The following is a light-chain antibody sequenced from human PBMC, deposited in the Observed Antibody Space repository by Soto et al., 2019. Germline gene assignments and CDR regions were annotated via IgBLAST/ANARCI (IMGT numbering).Light chain of an antibody. Sequence: DIQMTQSPPSLSASVGDRVTIICRASEGINIYLAWFQQKPGKAPKLLMYDASNLERGVPSRFSGSGSGTDFTFTISSLQSEDIATYYCQQYDSPPLTFGQGTKLEIK. V-gene: IGKV1-33*01. CDR2: DAS. CDR1: EGINIY. J-gene: IGKJ2*01. CDR3: QQYDSPPLT.